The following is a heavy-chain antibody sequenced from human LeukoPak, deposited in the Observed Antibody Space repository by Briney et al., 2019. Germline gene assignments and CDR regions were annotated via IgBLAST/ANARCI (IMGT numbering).Heavy chain of an antibody. V-gene: IGHV4-59*08. CDR3: ARQYRMAAANIDTGLQH. D-gene: IGHD6-25*01. CDR2: IYYRGST. J-gene: IGHJ1*01. Sequence: PSETLSLTCTVSGGSFSDSYWSWIRQPPGKGLEWIGYIYYRGSTNYNPSLKSRVSISVDTSKNQFSLKLSSVTAADTAVYYCARQYRMAAANIDTGLQHWGQGTLVTVSS. CDR1: GGSFSDSY.